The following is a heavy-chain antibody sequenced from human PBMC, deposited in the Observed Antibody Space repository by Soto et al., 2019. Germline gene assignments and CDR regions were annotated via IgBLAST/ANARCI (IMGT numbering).Heavy chain of an antibody. D-gene: IGHD5-18*01. CDR2: IKQDGSEK. CDR3: ARGGGYSYGAVFDY. Sequence: VQLVESGGGLVQPGGSLRLSCAASGFTFSSYWMSWVRQAPGKGLEWVANIKQDGSEKYYVDSVKGRFTISRDNAKNSLYLQMNSLRAEDTAVYYCARGGGYSYGAVFDYWGQGTLVTVSS. CDR1: GFTFSSYW. V-gene: IGHV3-7*01. J-gene: IGHJ4*02.